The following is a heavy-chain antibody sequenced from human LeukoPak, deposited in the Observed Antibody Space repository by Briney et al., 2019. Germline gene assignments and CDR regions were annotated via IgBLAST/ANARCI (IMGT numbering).Heavy chain of an antibody. CDR2: INHSGST. V-gene: IGHV4-34*01. CDR1: GGSFSGYY. Sequence: PSETLSLTCAVYGGSFSGYYWSWIRQPPGKGLEWIGEINHSGSTNYNPSLKSRVTISVDTSKNQFSLKLSSVTAADTAVYYCARGGVHCSSTSCYIAYYYYYYMDVWAKRPRSPSP. CDR3: ARGGVHCSSTSCYIAYYYYYYMDV. J-gene: IGHJ6*03. D-gene: IGHD2-2*02.